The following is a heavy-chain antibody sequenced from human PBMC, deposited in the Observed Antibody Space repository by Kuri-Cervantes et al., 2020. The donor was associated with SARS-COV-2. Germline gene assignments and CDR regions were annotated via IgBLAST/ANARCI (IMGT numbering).Heavy chain of an antibody. J-gene: IGHJ6*02. CDR1: GFTFSSYA. CDR3: AKAGEYQLLYGPYYYGMDV. D-gene: IGHD2-2*02. V-gene: IGHV3-23*01. CDR2: ISGSGGST. Sequence: ETLSLTCAASGFTFSSYAMSWVRQAPGKGLEWVSAISGSGGSTYYADFVKGRFTISRDNSKNTLYLQMNSLRAEDTAVYYCAKAGEYQLLYGPYYYGMDVWGQGTTVTVSS.